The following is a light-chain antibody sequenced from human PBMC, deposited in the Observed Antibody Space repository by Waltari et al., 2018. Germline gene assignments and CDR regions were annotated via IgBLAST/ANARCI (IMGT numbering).Light chain of an antibody. J-gene: IGKJ4*01. CDR1: QSVSSN. Sequence: EIVMTQSPATLSVSPGERFTLSCRASQSVSSNLAWYQQKPGQAPRLLIYDSSTRATGTAARFSGSGSGTEFTLTITGLQSEDFALYYCQQYNNWPPLTFGGGTKVEIK. CDR2: DSS. V-gene: IGKV3-15*01. CDR3: QQYNNWPPLT.